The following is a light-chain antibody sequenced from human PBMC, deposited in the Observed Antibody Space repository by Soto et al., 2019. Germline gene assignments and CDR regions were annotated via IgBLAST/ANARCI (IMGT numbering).Light chain of an antibody. CDR2: DAS. CDR1: QTISSW. V-gene: IGKV1-5*01. CDR3: QQYNSYSIT. J-gene: IGKJ5*01. Sequence: DIQMTQSPSTLSGSVGDRVTITCRASQTISSWLAWYQHKPGKAPKLLIYDASNLDSGVPSRFSGSGSGTEFTLTISSLQPDDFATYYCQQYNSYSITFGQGTRLEIK.